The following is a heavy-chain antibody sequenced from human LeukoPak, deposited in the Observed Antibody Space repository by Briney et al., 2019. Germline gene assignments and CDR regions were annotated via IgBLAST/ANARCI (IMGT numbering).Heavy chain of an antibody. CDR2: ISAYNGNT. J-gene: IGHJ1*01. Sequence: ASVKVSCKASGYTFTSYGISWVRQAPGQGVEWMRWISAYNGNTNYAQKLQGRVTMTTDTSTSTAYMELRSLRSDDTAVYYCARDYYGSGSYYTPEAEYFQHWGQGTLVTVSS. D-gene: IGHD3-10*01. CDR3: ARDYYGSGSYYTPEAEYFQH. V-gene: IGHV1-18*01. CDR1: GYTFTSYG.